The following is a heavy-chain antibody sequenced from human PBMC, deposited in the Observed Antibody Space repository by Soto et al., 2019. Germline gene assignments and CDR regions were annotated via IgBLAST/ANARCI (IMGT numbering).Heavy chain of an antibody. V-gene: IGHV3-48*02. D-gene: IGHD6-19*01. J-gene: IGHJ4*02. CDR1: GLKFSIYS. CDR3: ARSVEGHFDY. Sequence: ESGGALVPPGGSLRLSCAASGLKFSIYSMNWVRQAPGKGLEWSAYITSDTKTIKYGDSVKGRFTISRDNAKNSVYLQMNDLSDEDTAVYYCARSVEGHFDYWGQGTVVTVSS. CDR2: ITSDTKTI.